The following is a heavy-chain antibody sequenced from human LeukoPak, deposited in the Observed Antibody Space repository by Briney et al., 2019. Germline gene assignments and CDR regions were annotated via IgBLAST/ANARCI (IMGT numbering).Heavy chain of an antibody. D-gene: IGHD1-26*01. V-gene: IGHV3-30*03. CDR1: GFTFSGYW. J-gene: IGHJ4*02. Sequence: PGGSLRLSCAASGFTFSGYWMTWVRQAPGKGLEWVAVISYDGSNKYYADSVKGRFTISRDNSKNTLYLQMNSLRAEDTAVYYCARGGSYLAYWGQGTLVTVSS. CDR3: ARGGSYLAY. CDR2: ISYDGSNK.